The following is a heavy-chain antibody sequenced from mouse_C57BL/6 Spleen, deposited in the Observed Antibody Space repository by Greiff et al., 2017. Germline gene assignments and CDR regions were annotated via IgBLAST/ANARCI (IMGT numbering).Heavy chain of an antibody. J-gene: IGHJ2*01. V-gene: IGHV1-82*01. CDR1: GYAFSSSW. D-gene: IGHD4-1*02. CDR2: IYPGDGDT. Sequence: VKLVESGPELVKPGASVKISCKASGYAFSSSWMNWVKQRPGKGLEWIGRIYPGDGDTNYNGKFKGKATLTADKSSSTAYMQLSSLTSEDSAVHFCARATGTRYFDYWGQGTTLTVSS. CDR3: ARATGTRYFDY.